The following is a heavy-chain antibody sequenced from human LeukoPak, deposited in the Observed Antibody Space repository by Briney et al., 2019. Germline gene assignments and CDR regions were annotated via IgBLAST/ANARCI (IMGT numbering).Heavy chain of an antibody. CDR1: GGSISSSSYY. V-gene: IGHV4-39*01. Sequence: SETLSLTCTVSGGSISSSSYYWGWIRQPPGKGLEWIGSIYYSGSTYYNPSLKSRVTISVDTSKNQFSLKPSSVTAADTAVYYCARQIGIAAAGFWYFDLWGRGTLVTVSS. J-gene: IGHJ2*01. CDR3: ARQIGIAAAGFWYFDL. CDR2: IYYSGST. D-gene: IGHD6-13*01.